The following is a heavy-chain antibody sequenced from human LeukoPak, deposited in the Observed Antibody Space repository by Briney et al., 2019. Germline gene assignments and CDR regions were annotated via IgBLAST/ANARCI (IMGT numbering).Heavy chain of an antibody. V-gene: IGHV4-4*07. CDR3: ARHPYCGGNCYSFHAFDI. J-gene: IGHJ3*02. Sequence: SETLSLTCTVSGGSISSYYWTWIRQPAGEGLEWIGRIYPSGPTNYNPSLKSRVTMSVDTSKKQFSLKLTSVTAADTAVYYCARHPYCGGNCYSFHAFDIWGQGTQVTVSP. CDR2: IYPSGPT. D-gene: IGHD2-21*02. CDR1: GGSISSYY.